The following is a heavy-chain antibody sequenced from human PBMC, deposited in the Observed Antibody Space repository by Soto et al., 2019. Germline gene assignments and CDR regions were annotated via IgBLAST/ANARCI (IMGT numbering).Heavy chain of an antibody. V-gene: IGHV3-48*02. CDR2: ISSSSSTI. CDR3: ARVGDYDILTGYEG. Sequence: GGSLRLSCAASGFTFSSYSMNWVRQAPGKGLEWVSYISSSSSTIYYADSVKGRFTISRDNAKNSLYLQMNSLRDEDTAVYYCARVGDYDILTGYEGWGQGTLVTVSS. D-gene: IGHD3-9*01. J-gene: IGHJ4*02. CDR1: GFTFSSYS.